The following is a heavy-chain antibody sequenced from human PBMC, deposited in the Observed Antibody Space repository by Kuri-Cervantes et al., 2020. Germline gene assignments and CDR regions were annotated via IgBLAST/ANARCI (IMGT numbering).Heavy chain of an antibody. CDR3: GKDWYNEFGVLQVYYYYMDV. J-gene: IGHJ6*03. V-gene: IGHV3-9*01. CDR2: ISWNSGSI. D-gene: IGHD3-10*01. Sequence: SLKISCAASGFTFDDYAMHWVRQAPGKGLEWVSGISWNSGSIGYADSVKGRFTISRDNAKNSLYLQMNSLRAEDTAVYYCGKDWYNEFGVLQVYYYYMDVWGKGTTVTVSS. CDR1: GFTFDDYA.